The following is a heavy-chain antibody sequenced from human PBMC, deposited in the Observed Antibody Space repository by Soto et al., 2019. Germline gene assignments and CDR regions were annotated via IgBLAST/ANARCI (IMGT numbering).Heavy chain of an antibody. V-gene: IGHV3-23*01. CDR3: AKDHAVVAVPAAPIDY. J-gene: IGHJ4*02. D-gene: IGHD2-2*01. Sequence: GGSLRLSCAASGFTFSSYAMSWVRQAPGKGLEWVSAISGSGGSTYYADTVKGRFTNSRDNSKNTLYLQMKSLRAEDTALFYCAKDHAVVAVPAAPIDYWGQGTLVTVSS. CDR2: ISGSGGST. CDR1: GFTFSSYA.